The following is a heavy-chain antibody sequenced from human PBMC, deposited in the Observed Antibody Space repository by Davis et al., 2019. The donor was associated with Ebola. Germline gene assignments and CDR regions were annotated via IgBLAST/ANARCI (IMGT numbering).Heavy chain of an antibody. Sequence: MPSQTLSPPCALYAASFSGYYWSWIRQPPGKWLEWIAAINPSGSTTYYPSLNSRVTISVDTSKNQFSLKLSSVTAADTAVYYCARGLSGGWHVPYYYYGMDVWGQGTTVTVSS. J-gene: IGHJ6*02. D-gene: IGHD2-15*01. CDR2: INPSGST. CDR1: AASFSGYY. V-gene: IGHV4-34*01. CDR3: ARGLSGGWHVPYYYYGMDV.